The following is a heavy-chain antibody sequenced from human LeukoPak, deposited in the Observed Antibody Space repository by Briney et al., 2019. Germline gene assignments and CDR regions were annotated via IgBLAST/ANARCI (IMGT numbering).Heavy chain of an antibody. V-gene: IGHV4-34*01. D-gene: IGHD3-3*01. CDR3: ARGPLRSGYYRPNWVDP. CDR1: GGSFSGYY. Sequence: SETLSLTCAVYGGSFSGYYWSWIRQPPGKGLEWIGEIYHSGSTNYNPSLKSRVTISVDTSKNQFSLKLSSVTAADTAVYYCARGPLRSGYYRPNWVDPWGQGTLVTVSS. CDR2: IYHSGST. J-gene: IGHJ5*02.